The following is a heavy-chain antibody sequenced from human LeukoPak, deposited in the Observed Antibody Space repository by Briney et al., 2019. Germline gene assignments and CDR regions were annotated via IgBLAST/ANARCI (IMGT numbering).Heavy chain of an antibody. CDR3: ARNLYLDLQAHGY. J-gene: IGHJ4*02. Sequence: GGSLTLSCAASGFTFSDYEMNWVRQAPGKGLEWVAYISSGGDSKFYGDSVKGRFTISRDNAKNSLYLQMNGLRVEDTAIYYCARNLYLDLQAHGYWGQGTLVTVSS. CDR1: GFTFSDYE. CDR2: ISSGGDSK. V-gene: IGHV3-48*03. D-gene: IGHD4-11*01.